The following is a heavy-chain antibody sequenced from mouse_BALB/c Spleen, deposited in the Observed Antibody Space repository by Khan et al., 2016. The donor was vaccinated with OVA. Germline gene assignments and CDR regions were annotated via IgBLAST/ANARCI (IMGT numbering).Heavy chain of an antibody. CDR3: ARKDYYDYDPFPY. CDR2: ISYSGNT. D-gene: IGHD2-4*01. V-gene: IGHV3-2*02. J-gene: IGHJ3*01. Sequence: EVQLVESGPGLVKPSQSLSPTCTVTGYSITSEYTWNWIRQFPGNTLEWMGFISYSGNTRYNPSLKSRISITRDTSKNQFFLQLNSVTSDDTATYFCARKDYYDYDPFPYWGQGTLVTVSA. CDR1: GYSITSEYT.